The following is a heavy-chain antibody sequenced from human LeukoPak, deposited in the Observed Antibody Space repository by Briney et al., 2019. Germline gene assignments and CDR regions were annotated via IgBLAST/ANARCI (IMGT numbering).Heavy chain of an antibody. CDR1: GFTFSSYG. CDR3: ARKFLTGRLIDY. V-gene: IGHV3-30*03. Sequence: GGSLRLSCAASGFTFSSYGMHWVRQAPGKGLEWVAVISYDGSSKDYVDSVKGRFTISRDNSKNTLYLQMNSLRVEDTALYYCARKFLTGRLIDYWGQGTLVTVSS. D-gene: IGHD7-27*01. CDR2: ISYDGSSK. J-gene: IGHJ4*02.